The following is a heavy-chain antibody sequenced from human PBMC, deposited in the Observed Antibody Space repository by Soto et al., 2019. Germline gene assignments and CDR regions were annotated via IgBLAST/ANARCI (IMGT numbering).Heavy chain of an antibody. Sequence: GASVKVSCKASGYTFTGYYMHWVRQAPGQGLEWMGWISAYNGNTNYAQKLQGRVTMTTDTSTSTAYMELRSLRSDDTAVYYCSRERYFDWTTADYYGMDVWGQGTTVTVS. CDR3: SRERYFDWTTADYYGMDV. J-gene: IGHJ6*02. D-gene: IGHD3-9*01. V-gene: IGHV1-18*04. CDR2: ISAYNGNT. CDR1: GYTFTGYY.